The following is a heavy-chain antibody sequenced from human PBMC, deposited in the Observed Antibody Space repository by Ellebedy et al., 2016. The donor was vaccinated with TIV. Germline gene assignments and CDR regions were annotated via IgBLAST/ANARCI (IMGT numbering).Heavy chain of an antibody. CDR1: YPSLSGYY. CDR2: INHRGTS. J-gene: IGHJ4*02. Sequence: SETLSLXCEVDYPSLSGYYWAWIRQPPGKGLEWIGDINHRGTSKYISSLQSRVTISLDTSKKQFSLNITSVTAADTAFYYCARASMVRGLAGWGQGTLVTVSS. D-gene: IGHD3-10*01. CDR3: ARASMVRGLAG. V-gene: IGHV4-34*01.